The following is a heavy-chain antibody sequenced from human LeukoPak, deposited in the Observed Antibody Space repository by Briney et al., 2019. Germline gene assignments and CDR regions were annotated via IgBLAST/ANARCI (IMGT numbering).Heavy chain of an antibody. D-gene: IGHD3-10*01. CDR2: IYSGGST. Sequence: GGSLRLSCAASGFNVNDLYMTWVRQAPGKGLDWVSIIYSGGSTSYADSVKGRFTISRDNSKNTLYLQMNNLRAEDTAKYYCATDTDNFSSASYVSAWAKGTTVTVSS. CDR1: GFNVNDLY. V-gene: IGHV3-53*01. J-gene: IGHJ6*04. CDR3: ATDTDNFSSASYVSA.